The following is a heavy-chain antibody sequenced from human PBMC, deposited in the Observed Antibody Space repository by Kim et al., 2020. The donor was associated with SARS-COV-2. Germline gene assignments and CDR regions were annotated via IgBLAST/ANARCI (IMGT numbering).Heavy chain of an antibody. J-gene: IGHJ3*02. CDR2: IYDSGST. CDR1: GGSISSYY. CDR3: ARSPDRAYYDFWSGFLDAFDI. Sequence: SETLSLTCTVSGGSISSYYWSWIRQPPGKGLEWIGYIYDSGSTNYNPSLKSRVTISVDTTKNQFSLKLRSVTAADTAVYYCARSPDRAYYDFWSGFLDAFDIWGQGTMVTVSS. V-gene: IGHV4-59*01. D-gene: IGHD3-3*01.